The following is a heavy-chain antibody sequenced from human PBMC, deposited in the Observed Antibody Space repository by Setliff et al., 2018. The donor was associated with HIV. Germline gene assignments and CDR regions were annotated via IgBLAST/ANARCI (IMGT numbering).Heavy chain of an antibody. D-gene: IGHD4-17*01. CDR3: ARDLNSGDYPHWFDP. Sequence: GASVKVSCKASGYTFTSYAMHWVRQAPGQRLEWMGWINAGNGNTKCSQKFQGRVTITRDTSASTAYMELSSLRSEDTAVYYCARDLNSGDYPHWFDPWGQGTLVTVSS. CDR1: GYTFTSYA. CDR2: INAGNGNT. J-gene: IGHJ5*02. V-gene: IGHV1-3*01.